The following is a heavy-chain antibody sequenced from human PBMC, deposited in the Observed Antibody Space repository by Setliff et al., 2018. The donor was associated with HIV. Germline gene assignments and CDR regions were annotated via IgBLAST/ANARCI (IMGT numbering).Heavy chain of an antibody. CDR3: ARVKGLRVRNWNDRPNASDL. CDR2: IYPSGGST. V-gene: IGHV1-46*01. CDR1: GYTFISYD. Sequence: SVKVSCKASGYTFISYDINWVRQATGQGLEWMGIIYPSGGSTTYAPKFQGRVTMTRDTSTSTVYMDLSGLRSDDTAVYYCARVKGLRVRNWNDRPNASDLWGQGTMVTVS. D-gene: IGHD1-1*01. J-gene: IGHJ3*01.